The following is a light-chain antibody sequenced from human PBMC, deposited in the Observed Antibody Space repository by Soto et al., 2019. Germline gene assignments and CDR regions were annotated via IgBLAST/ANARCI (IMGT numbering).Light chain of an antibody. J-gene: IGLJ2*01. CDR2: GNS. CDR3: QSYAPRLRGSV. CDR1: SSNIGAGYD. V-gene: IGLV1-40*01. Sequence: QSVLTQPPSVSGAPGQRVTISCTGSSSNIGAGYDVHWYQQLPGTAPKLLIYGNSNRPSGVPDRFSGSKSGTSASLAITGLQASDEAAYYCQSYAPRLRGSVFVGGTKLTVL.